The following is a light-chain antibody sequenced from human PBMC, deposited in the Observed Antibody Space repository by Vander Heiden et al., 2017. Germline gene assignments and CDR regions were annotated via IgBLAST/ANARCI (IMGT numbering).Light chain of an antibody. V-gene: IGKV3-20*01. J-gene: IGKJ4*01. CDR1: QSVSSSY. CDR3: QQYGSERLT. Sequence: ELVFTPSPVTLSLSPGERATLPFRASQSVSSSYLAWDQPKPGQAPRLLIYGASSRATGIPDRGSGSVSGTDGTITSSRLETEDCGGYVCQQYGSERLTCGGGTKLEIK. CDR2: GAS.